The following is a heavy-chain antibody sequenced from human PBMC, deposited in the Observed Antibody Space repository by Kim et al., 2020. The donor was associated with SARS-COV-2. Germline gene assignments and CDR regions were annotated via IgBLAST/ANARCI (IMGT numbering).Heavy chain of an antibody. CDR3: ARFPKNSGTYWFDP. CDR2: IGSAGGTK. V-gene: IGHV3-48*03. Sequence: GGSLRLFCAASGFTFSSYELNWVRQAPGKGLEWISYIGSAGGTKYYADSVKGRFTISRDNAKNSLYLQMNSLTDEDTAVYYCARFPKNSGTYWFDPWGQGTLVTVSS. J-gene: IGHJ5*02. D-gene: IGHD1-26*01. CDR1: GFTFSSYE.